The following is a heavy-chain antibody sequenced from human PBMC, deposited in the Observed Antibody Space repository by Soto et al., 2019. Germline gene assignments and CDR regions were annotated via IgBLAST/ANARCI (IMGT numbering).Heavy chain of an antibody. CDR2: IWYDGSNK. CDR3: AREEFDSSDWLSRMDV. V-gene: IGHV3-33*01. D-gene: IGHD6-19*01. J-gene: IGHJ6*02. CDR1: GFTFSSYG. Sequence: GSLRLSCAASGFTFSSYGMHWVRQAPGKGLEWVAVIWYDGSNKYYADSVKGRFTISRDNSKDTLYLQMNSLRAEDTAVYYCAREEFDSSDWLSRMDVWGQGTTVTVSS.